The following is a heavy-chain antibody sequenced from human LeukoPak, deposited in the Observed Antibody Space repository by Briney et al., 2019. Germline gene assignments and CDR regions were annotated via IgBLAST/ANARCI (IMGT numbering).Heavy chain of an antibody. CDR1: GRSFSDYS. J-gene: IGHJ4*02. D-gene: IGHD3-22*01. CDR3: ASSRRYYDAGVDY. CDR2: INHSGST. Sequence: SETLSLTCAVYGRSFSDYSWSWIRQPPGKGLEWIGEINHSGSTNYNPSLKSRVTISVDTSKNQFSLKLSSVTAADTAVYYFASSRRYYDAGVDYWGQGTLVTVSS. V-gene: IGHV4-34*01.